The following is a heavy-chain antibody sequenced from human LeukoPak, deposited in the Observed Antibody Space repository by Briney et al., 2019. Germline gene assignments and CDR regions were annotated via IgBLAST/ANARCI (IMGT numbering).Heavy chain of an antibody. V-gene: IGHV3-33*06. D-gene: IGHD4-17*01. Sequence: GGSLRLSCAASGFTFSSYGMHWVRQAPGKRLEWVAVICYDGSNKYYADSVKGRFTISRDNSKNTLYLQMNSLRAEDTAVYYCAKGLYRRVTTVTTSWFDPWGQGTLVTVSS. J-gene: IGHJ5*02. CDR3: AKGLYRRVTTVTTSWFDP. CDR1: GFTFSSYG. CDR2: ICYDGSNK.